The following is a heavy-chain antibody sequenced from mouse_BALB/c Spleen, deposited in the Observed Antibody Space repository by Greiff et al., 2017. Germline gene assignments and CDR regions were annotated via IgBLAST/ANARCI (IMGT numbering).Heavy chain of an antibody. D-gene: IGHD2-4*01. J-gene: IGHJ2*01. CDR3: ARYDYDYDAYFDY. CDR1: GDSITSGY. V-gene: IGHV3-8*02. CDR2: ISYSGST. Sequence: VQLQQSGPSLVKPSQTLSLTCSVTGDSITSGYWNWIRKFPGNKLEYMGYISYSGSTYYNPSLKSRISITRDTSKNQYYLQLNSVTTEDTATYYCARYDYDYDAYFDYWGQGTTLTVSS.